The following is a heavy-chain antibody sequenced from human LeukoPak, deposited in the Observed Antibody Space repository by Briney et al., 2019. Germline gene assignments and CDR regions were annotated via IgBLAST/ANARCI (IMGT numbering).Heavy chain of an antibody. V-gene: IGHV4-30-2*01. CDR1: GGSISSGGYY. Sequence: PSQTLSLTCTVSGGSISSGGYYWSWIRQPPGKGLEWIGYIYHSGSTYYNPSLKSRVTISVDRSKNQFSLKLSSVTAADTAVYYCARVEWLTYGFVVDYFDYWGQGTLVTVSS. D-gene: IGHD6-19*01. CDR2: IYHSGST. J-gene: IGHJ4*02. CDR3: ARVEWLTYGFVVDYFDY.